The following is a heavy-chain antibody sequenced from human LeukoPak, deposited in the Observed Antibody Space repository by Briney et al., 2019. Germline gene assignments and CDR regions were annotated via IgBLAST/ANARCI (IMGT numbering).Heavy chain of an antibody. CDR2: IIPIFGTA. CDR1: GGTFRSYA. J-gene: IGHJ3*02. CDR3: ARDPGDIDAFDI. D-gene: IGHD5-12*01. Sequence: SVKVSCKASGGTFRSYAISWVPQAPGQGLEWMGGIIPIFGTANYAQKFQGRVTITADESTSTAYMELSSLRSEDTAVYYCARDPGDIDAFDIWGQGTMVTVSS. V-gene: IGHV1-69*13.